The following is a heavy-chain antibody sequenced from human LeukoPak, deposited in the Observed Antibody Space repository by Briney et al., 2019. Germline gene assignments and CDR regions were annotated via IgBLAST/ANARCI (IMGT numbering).Heavy chain of an antibody. CDR2: IKQDGSEK. J-gene: IGHJ4*02. CDR1: GFTFTTYW. D-gene: IGHD5-12*01. Sequence: GGSLTLSCATSGFTFTTYWMNWVRQAPGKGLEWVANIKQDGSEKYYVDSVRGRFTISRDNARNSLYLQMNSLRADDTAVYYCARGGGYAWDYWGQGTLVTVSS. CDR3: ARGGGYAWDY. V-gene: IGHV3-7*01.